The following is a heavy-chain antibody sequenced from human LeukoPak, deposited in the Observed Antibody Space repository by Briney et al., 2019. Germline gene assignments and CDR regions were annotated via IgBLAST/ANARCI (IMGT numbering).Heavy chain of an antibody. D-gene: IGHD1-26*01. CDR1: GYTFTSYG. V-gene: IGHV1-18*01. J-gene: IGHJ4*02. CDR2: ISAYNGNT. CDR3: ARMGLSRTPLYGERPTDVVGANPPTDY. Sequence: ASVKVSCKASGYTFTSYGISWVRQAPGQGLEWMGWISAYNGNTNYAQKLQGRVTMTTDTSTCTAYMELRSLRSDDTAVYYCARMGLSRTPLYGERPTDVVGANPPTDYWGQGTLVTVSS.